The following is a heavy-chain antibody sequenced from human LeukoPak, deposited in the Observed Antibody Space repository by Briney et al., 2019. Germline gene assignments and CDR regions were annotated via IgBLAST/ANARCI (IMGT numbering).Heavy chain of an antibody. CDR2: IYYSGST. CDR1: GGSISSSSYY. Sequence: SETLSLTCTVSGGSISSSSYYGGWIRQPPGKGLEWIGSIYYSGSTYYNPSLKSRVTISVDTSKNQFSLKLSSVTAADTAVYYCARVLACGGDCSYFDYWGQGTLVTVSS. D-gene: IGHD2-21*02. V-gene: IGHV4-39*07. CDR3: ARVLACGGDCSYFDY. J-gene: IGHJ4*02.